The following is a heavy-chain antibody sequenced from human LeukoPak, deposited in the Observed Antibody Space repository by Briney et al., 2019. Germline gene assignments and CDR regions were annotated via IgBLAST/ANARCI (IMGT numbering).Heavy chain of an antibody. CDR1: GFTFSGSA. D-gene: IGHD3-10*01. V-gene: IGHV3-73*01. CDR3: TGNYYGSGSYAVFDY. CDR2: IRSTANGYAT. J-gene: IGHJ4*02. Sequence: GGSLTLSCAASGFTFSGSALHWVRQASGNGLEWVGRIRSTANGYATAYAASVKGRFTISRDDSKNTAYLQMDSLKTEDTAVYYCTGNYYGSGSYAVFDYWGQGTLVTVSS.